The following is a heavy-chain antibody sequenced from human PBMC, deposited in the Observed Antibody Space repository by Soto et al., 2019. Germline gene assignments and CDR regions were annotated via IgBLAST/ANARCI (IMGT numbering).Heavy chain of an antibody. CDR1: GFTFSSYA. J-gene: IGHJ5*02. V-gene: IGHV3-23*01. D-gene: IGHD3-16*02. CDR3: AKGGPHYDYIWGSYRFNWFDP. CDR2: ISGSGGST. Sequence: GGSLRLSCAASGFTFSSYAMSWVRQAPGKGLEWVSAISGSGGSTYYADSVKGRFTISRDNAKNTLYLQMNSLRAEDTAVYYCAKGGPHYDYIWGSYRFNWFDPWGQGTLVTVSS.